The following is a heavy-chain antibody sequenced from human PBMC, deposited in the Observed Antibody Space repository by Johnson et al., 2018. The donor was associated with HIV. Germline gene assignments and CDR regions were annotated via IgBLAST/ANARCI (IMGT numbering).Heavy chain of an antibody. V-gene: IGHV3-9*01. CDR2: ISWNSGGI. CDR1: GFTFDDYA. Sequence: VQLVESGGGLVQPGRSLRLSCAASGFTFDDYAMHWVRQAPGKGLEWVSGISWNSGGIGYEDSVKGRFTISRDNAKNSLYLQMNSLGADDTAIYYCARASQGAYDMWGQGTMVIVSS. J-gene: IGHJ3*02. CDR3: ARASQGAYDM.